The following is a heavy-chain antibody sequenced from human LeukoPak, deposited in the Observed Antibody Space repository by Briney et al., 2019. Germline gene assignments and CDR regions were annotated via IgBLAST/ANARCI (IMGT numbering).Heavy chain of an antibody. J-gene: IGHJ4*02. Sequence: ASVKVSCKASGGTFSSYAISWVRQAPGQGLEWMGGIIPIFGTANYAQKFQGRVTITTDESTSTAYMELSSLRSEDTAVYYCASGGRFLEWLSNYYFDYWGQGTLVTVSS. CDR1: GGTFSSYA. V-gene: IGHV1-69*05. D-gene: IGHD3-3*01. CDR2: IIPIFGTA. CDR3: ASGGRFLEWLSNYYFDY.